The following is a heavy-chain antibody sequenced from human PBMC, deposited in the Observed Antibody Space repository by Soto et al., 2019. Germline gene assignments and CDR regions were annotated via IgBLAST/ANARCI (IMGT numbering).Heavy chain of an antibody. CDR2: IWYDGSNK. D-gene: IGHD2-15*01. J-gene: IGHJ6*03. CDR3: ARDPEEVDYYYYYYMDV. CDR1: GFTFSSYG. Sequence: QVQLVESGGGVVQPGRSLRLSCAASGFTFSSYGMHWVRQAPGKGLEWVAVIWYDGSNKYYADSVKGRFTLSRDNSKNTLYLQMNSLIAEDTAVYYCARDPEEVDYYYYYYMDVWGKGTTVTVSS. V-gene: IGHV3-33*01.